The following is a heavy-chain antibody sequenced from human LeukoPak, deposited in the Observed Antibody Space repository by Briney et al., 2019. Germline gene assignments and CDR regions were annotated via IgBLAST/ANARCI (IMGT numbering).Heavy chain of an antibody. J-gene: IGHJ4*02. Sequence: ASVKVSCKASGDTFTGYYIHWVRQAPGQGLECMGWINPNSGGTNYAQKFQGRVTMTRDTSISTAYMELSRLRSDDTAVYYCARVFQKQLSDYWGQGSLVTVFS. CDR1: GDTFTGYY. CDR3: ARVFQKQLSDY. D-gene: IGHD6-13*01. CDR2: INPNSGGT. V-gene: IGHV1-2*02.